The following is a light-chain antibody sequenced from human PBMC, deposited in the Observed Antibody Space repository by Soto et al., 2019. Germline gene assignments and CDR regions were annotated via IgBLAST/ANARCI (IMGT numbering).Light chain of an antibody. CDR1: QSISDT. Sequence: EIVMTQSPATLSVSQGGRATLSCRASQSISDTLAWYQQKPGQAPRLLIHGASTRATGFPARFSGSGSGTDFTLTISSLQPEDFAVYYCQQYNNWPPITFGQGTRLEIK. CDR2: GAS. J-gene: IGKJ5*01. V-gene: IGKV3-15*01. CDR3: QQYNNWPPIT.